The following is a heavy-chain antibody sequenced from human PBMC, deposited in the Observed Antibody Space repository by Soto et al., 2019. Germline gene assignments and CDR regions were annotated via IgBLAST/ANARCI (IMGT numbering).Heavy chain of an antibody. J-gene: IGHJ4*02. Sequence: SVKVSCKASGGTFNSYGISWVRQAPGQGLDWMGVIIPLYGTVNYAQKFQGRVSITADKSTSTAYMDLNSLRSEDTAVYYCASGPYCSGGSCYFGYWGQGTLVTVSS. CDR1: GGTFNSYG. D-gene: IGHD2-15*01. CDR2: IIPLYGTV. V-gene: IGHV1-69*06. CDR3: ASGPYCSGGSCYFGY.